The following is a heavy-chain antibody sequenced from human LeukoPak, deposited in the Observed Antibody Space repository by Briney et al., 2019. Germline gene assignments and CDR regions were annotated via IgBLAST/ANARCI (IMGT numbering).Heavy chain of an antibody. D-gene: IGHD1-26*01. Sequence: PSETLSLTCTVSGGSIGSYYWSWIRQPPGKGLEWIGYIYYSGSTNYNPSLKSRVTILVDTSKNQFSLNLRSVTAADTAVYYCARLLIVGATRGAFDIWGQGTMVTVSS. CDR2: IYYSGST. CDR3: ARLLIVGATRGAFDI. J-gene: IGHJ3*02. V-gene: IGHV4-59*01. CDR1: GGSIGSYY.